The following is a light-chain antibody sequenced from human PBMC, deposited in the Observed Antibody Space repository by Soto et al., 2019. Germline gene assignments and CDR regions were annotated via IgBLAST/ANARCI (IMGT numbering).Light chain of an antibody. Sequence: SYQLTQPPSVSVAPGQTARIPCGGNNIGSKSVHWYQQKPGQAPVLVVYDDSDRPSGIPGRFSGSNSGNTATLTISRVEAGDEADYYCQVWDSSSDRGVFGTGTKVTV. CDR2: DDS. V-gene: IGLV3-21*02. CDR1: NIGSKS. J-gene: IGLJ1*01. CDR3: QVWDSSSDRGV.